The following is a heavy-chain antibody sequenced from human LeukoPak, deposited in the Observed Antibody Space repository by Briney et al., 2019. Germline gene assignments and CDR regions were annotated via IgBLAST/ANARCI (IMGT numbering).Heavy chain of an antibody. CDR3: ARGRYNWRGEGENWFDP. D-gene: IGHD1-20*01. CDR1: GFTFSSYS. V-gene: IGHV3-48*02. CDR2: ISSSSSTI. Sequence: GGSLRLSCAASGFTFSSYSMNWVRQAPGKGLEWVSYISSSSSTIYYADSVKGRFTISRDNAKNSLYLQMNSLRDEDTAVYYCARGRYNWRGEGENWFDPWGQGTLVTVSS. J-gene: IGHJ5*02.